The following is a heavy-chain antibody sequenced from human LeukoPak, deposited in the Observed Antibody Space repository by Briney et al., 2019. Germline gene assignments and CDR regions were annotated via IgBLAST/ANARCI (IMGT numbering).Heavy chain of an antibody. Sequence: SETLSLTCAVYGGSFDGYYWNWIRQPPGKGLEWIGEINYSGITNYNPSLKSRGTISVDTSNNQFSLQLRYVTAADAAVYYFSQARGAAICNYWGQGTLVTVSS. CDR1: GGSFDGYY. CDR2: INYSGIT. CDR3: SQARGAAICNY. D-gene: IGHD5-18*01. J-gene: IGHJ4*02. V-gene: IGHV4-34*03.